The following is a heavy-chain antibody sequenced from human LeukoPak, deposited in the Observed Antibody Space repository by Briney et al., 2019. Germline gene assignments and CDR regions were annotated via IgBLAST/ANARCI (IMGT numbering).Heavy chain of an antibody. D-gene: IGHD7-27*01. CDR2: IGGRGDRT. J-gene: IGHJ3*02. CDR3: TRDQDWGSFDI. V-gene: IGHV3-23*01. Sequence: GGSLTLSCAASGFTFSNYGMDWVRQAPGKGLEWVSGIGGRGDRTYFADSVKGRFAISRDNSKNTMYLQMSSLRAEDTAIYYCTRDQDWGSFDIWGQGTMVTVSS. CDR1: GFTFSNYG.